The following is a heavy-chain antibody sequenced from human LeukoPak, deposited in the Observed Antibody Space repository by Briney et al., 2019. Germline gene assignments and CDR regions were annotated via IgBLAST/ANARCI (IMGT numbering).Heavy chain of an antibody. Sequence: PGGSLRLSCAASGFTFSSYGMHWVRQAPGKGLEWVAFIRYDGSNKYYADSVKGRFTISRDNSKDTLYLQMYSLRAEDTAVYYCAKDHGGNSEGEHHFDYWGQGTLVTVSS. CDR1: GFTFSSYG. D-gene: IGHD4-23*01. J-gene: IGHJ4*02. V-gene: IGHV3-30*02. CDR3: AKDHGGNSEGEHHFDY. CDR2: IRYDGSNK.